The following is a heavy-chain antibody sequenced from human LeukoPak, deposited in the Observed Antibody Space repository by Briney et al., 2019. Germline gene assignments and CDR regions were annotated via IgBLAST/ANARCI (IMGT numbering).Heavy chain of an antibody. CDR2: ISSSSSYI. CDR3: ARERGSYVGADFDY. D-gene: IGHD1-26*01. V-gene: IGHV3-21*01. J-gene: IGHJ4*02. Sequence: GGSLRLSCAASGFTFSIYGMNWVRQAPGKGPEWVSSISSSSSYIYYADSVKGRFTISRDNAKNSLYLQMNSLRAEDTAVYYCARERGSYVGADFDYWGQGTLVTVSS. CDR1: GFTFSIYG.